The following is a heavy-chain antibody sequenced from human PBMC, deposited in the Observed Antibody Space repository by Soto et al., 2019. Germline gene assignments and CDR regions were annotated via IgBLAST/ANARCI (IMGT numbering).Heavy chain of an antibody. Sequence: GGSLRLSCAASGFTFSSYAMYWVRQSPGKGLEWVAVISYDGRNKYSADSVKGRFTISRDNSKNTLYLQMDSLRAEDTAVYYCARDPSLGFCSGGSCSTLDYWGQGTLVTVSS. CDR2: ISYDGRNK. CDR1: GFTFSSYA. J-gene: IGHJ4*02. CDR3: ARDPSLGFCSGGSCSTLDY. D-gene: IGHD2-15*01. V-gene: IGHV3-30-3*01.